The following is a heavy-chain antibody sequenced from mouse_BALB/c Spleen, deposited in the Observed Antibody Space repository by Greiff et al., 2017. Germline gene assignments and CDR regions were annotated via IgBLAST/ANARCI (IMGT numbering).Heavy chain of an antibody. J-gene: IGHJ4*01. CDR3: AREDDYDAGLMDY. CDR1: GFTFSDYY. CDR2: ISDGGSYT. Sequence: VQLKESGGGLVKPGGSLKLSCAASGFTFSDYYMYWVRQTPEKRLEWVATISDGGSYTYYPDSVKGRFTISRDNAKNNLYLQMSSLKSEDTAMYYCAREDDYDAGLMDYWGQGTSVTVSS. V-gene: IGHV5-4*02. D-gene: IGHD2-4*01.